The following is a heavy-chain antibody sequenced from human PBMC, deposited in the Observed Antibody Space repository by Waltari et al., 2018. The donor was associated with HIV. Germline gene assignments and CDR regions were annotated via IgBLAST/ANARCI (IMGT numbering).Heavy chain of an antibody. CDR2: RSDDGSNK. J-gene: IGHJ5*02. CDR3: AKDYFVVVTAAGPFDP. V-gene: IGHV3-30*18. Sequence: QVKLVESGGGVVQPGRSLRLSCAASGFSFSSYGMHWVRQAPGKGFEWVAVRSDDGSNKYYADSVKGRFTISIDNSKNTLYLQMNSLRAEDTAVYYCAKDYFVVVTAAGPFDPWGQGTLVTVSS. D-gene: IGHD2-21*02. CDR1: GFSFSSYG.